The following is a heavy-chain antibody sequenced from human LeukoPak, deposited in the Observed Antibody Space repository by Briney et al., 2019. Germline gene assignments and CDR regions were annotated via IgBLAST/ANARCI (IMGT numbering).Heavy chain of an antibody. CDR2: IYYSGST. V-gene: IGHV4-59*12. D-gene: IGHD5-12*01. Sequence: SETLSLTCTVSGGSISSYYWSWIRQPPGKGLEWIGSIYYSGSTYYNPSLKSRVTISVDTSKNQFSLKLSSVTAADTAVYYCAGSGYDYADTYFDYWGQGTLVTVSS. J-gene: IGHJ4*02. CDR1: GGSISSYY. CDR3: AGSGYDYADTYFDY.